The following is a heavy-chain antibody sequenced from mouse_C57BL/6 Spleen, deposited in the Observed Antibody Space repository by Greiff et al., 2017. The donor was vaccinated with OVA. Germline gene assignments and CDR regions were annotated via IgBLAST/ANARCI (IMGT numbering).Heavy chain of an antibody. Sequence: VQLQQPGAELVRPGSSVKLSCKASGYTFTSYGMGWVKQRTGQGLEWIGNIYPCDSDTYYNQKFKDKATLTVDKSSSTAYMQRSRLTSEDSAVYYGARGDKAWFAYWGQGTLVTVSA. CDR1: GYTFTSYG. J-gene: IGHJ3*01. CDR3: ARGDKAWFAY. V-gene: IGHV1-61*01. CDR2: IYPCDSDT.